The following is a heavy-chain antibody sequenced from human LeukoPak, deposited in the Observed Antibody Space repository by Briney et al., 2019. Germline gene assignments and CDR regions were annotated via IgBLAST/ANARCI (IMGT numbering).Heavy chain of an antibody. CDR1: GYTFTGYY. V-gene: IGHV1-2*04. CDR3: ARGANYGDYSNWFDP. CDR2: INPNSGGT. J-gene: IGHJ5*02. Sequence: HRASVKVSCKASGYTFTGYYMHWVRQAPGQGLEWMGWINPNSGGTNYAQKFQGWVTMTRDTSISTAYMELSRLSSDDTAVYYCARGANYGDYSNWFDPWGQGTLVTVSS. D-gene: IGHD4-17*01.